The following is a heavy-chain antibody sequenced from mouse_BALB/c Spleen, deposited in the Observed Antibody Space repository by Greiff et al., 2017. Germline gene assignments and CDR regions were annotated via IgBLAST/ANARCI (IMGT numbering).Heavy chain of an antibody. V-gene: IGHV1-54*01. CDR3: ARGDGYSAMDY. Sequence: QGQLQQSGAELVRPGTSVKVSCKASGYAFTNYLIEWVKQRPGQGLEWIGVINPGSGGTNYNEKFKGKATLTADKSSSTAYMQLSSLTSDDSAVYFCARGDGYSAMDYWGQGTSVTVSS. J-gene: IGHJ4*01. D-gene: IGHD2-3*01. CDR1: GYAFTNYL. CDR2: INPGSGGT.